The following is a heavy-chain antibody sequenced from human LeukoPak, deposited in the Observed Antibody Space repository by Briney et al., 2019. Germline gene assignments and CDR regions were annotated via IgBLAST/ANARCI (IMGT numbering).Heavy chain of an antibody. CDR2: ISGSGGNT. D-gene: IGHD3-10*01. CDR1: GFTFSSYA. CDR3: AKHRMGRGLFTDYYFDY. J-gene: IGHJ4*02. Sequence: GSLRLSCGASGFTFSSYAQSWVRPAPGKGLEWVSTISGSGGNTYYADSVKGRFTISRDYSKTTQYLQMNSLRAEDTAVYYCAKHRMGRGLFTDYYFDYWGQGILVTVSS. V-gene: IGHV3-23*01.